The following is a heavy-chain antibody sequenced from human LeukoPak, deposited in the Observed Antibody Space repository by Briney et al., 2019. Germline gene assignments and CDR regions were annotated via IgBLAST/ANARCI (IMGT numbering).Heavy chain of an antibody. CDR3: ARENSYSDAFDI. CDR1: GGSISSYC. CDR2: IYYSGST. D-gene: IGHD5-18*01. J-gene: IGHJ3*02. V-gene: IGHV4-59*01. Sequence: SETLSLTCTVSGGSISSYCWSWIRQPPGKGLEWIGYIYYSGSTNYNPSLKSRVTISVDTSKNQFSLKLSSVTAADTAVYYCARENSYSDAFDIWGQGTMVTVSS.